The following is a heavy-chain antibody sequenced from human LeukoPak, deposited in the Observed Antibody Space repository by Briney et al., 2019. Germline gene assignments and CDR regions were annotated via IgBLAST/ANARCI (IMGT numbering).Heavy chain of an antibody. CDR1: GGSISSYY. D-gene: IGHD2-21*02. J-gene: IGHJ5*02. Sequence: ETLSLTCTVSGGSISSYYWSWIRQPPGKGLEWIGYIYYSGSTNYNPSLKSRVTISVDTSKNQFSLKLSSVTAADTAVYYCARQTDVSWFDPWGQGTLVTVSS. CDR3: ARQTDVSWFDP. CDR2: IYYSGST. V-gene: IGHV4-59*08.